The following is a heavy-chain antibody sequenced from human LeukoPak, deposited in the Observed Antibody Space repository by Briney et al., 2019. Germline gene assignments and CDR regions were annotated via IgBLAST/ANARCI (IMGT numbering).Heavy chain of an antibody. CDR1: GGSISSFY. V-gene: IGHV4-59*01. CDR2: IYYKGNT. J-gene: IGHJ5*02. Sequence: SETLSLTCTVSGGSISSFYWSWIRQPPGKGLEWMGYIYYKGNTNYSPSLTGQVTISLDTSKNQFSLKLSSLTAADTAVYYCARSYSAGSYYSPFDPWGQGTLVTVSS. CDR3: ARSYSAGSYYSPFDP. D-gene: IGHD3-10*01.